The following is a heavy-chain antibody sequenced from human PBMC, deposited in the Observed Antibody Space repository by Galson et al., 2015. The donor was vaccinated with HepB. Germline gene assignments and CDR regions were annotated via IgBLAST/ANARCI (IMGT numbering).Heavy chain of an antibody. V-gene: IGHV1-18*01. CDR1: GYTFTSYG. D-gene: IGHD4-23*01. CDR3: ARDRLGGNSGVDY. Sequence: SVKVSCKASGYTFTSYGISWVRQAPGQELEWMGWISPYNGNTNYAQKFQGRVSMTTDTSTSTAYMELRSLRSDDTAMFYCARDRLGGNSGVDYWGQGTLVTVSS. J-gene: IGHJ4*02. CDR2: ISPYNGNT.